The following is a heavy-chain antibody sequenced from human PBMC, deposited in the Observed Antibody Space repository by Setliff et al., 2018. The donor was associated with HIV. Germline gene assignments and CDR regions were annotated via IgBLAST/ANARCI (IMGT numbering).Heavy chain of an antibody. V-gene: IGHV4-4*08. J-gene: IGHJ4*02. CDR3: ARYDYGDFDY. Sequence: ETLSLTCTVSGGSISSYFWSWIRQPPGKGLEWIGYIYTNGSTNYNPSLKSRVTISVDTSKNQFSLKLNSVTAADTAVYYCARYDYGDFDYWGQGTPVTVSS. CDR2: IYTNGST. D-gene: IGHD4-17*01. CDR1: GGSISSYF.